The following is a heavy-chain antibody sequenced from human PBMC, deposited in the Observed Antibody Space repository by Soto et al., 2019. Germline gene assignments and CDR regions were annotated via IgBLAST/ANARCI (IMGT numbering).Heavy chain of an antibody. D-gene: IGHD2-2*01. Sequence: SVKVSCKASGGTFSSYAISWVRQAPGQGLEWMGGIIPIFGTANYAQKFQGRVTITADESTSTAYMELSSLRSEDTAVYYCVRGRQGAGIVVVPAATHLYYYGMDVWGQGTTVTVSS. V-gene: IGHV1-69*13. CDR1: GGTFSSYA. CDR2: IIPIFGTA. CDR3: VRGRQGAGIVVVPAATHLYYYGMDV. J-gene: IGHJ6*02.